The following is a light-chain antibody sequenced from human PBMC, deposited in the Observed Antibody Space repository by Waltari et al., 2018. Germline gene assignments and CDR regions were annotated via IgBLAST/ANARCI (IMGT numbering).Light chain of an antibody. CDR3: QQSNNWPYT. J-gene: IGKJ2*01. CDR1: ESVRSY. V-gene: IGKV3-15*01. CDR2: DAS. Sequence: EMVVTQSPAPLSLPPGHAATLPCSASESVRSYLAWYPQKPGQAPRLLFYDASTRATGIPVRFSGSGSGTEITLTISSLQSEDFAVYYCQQSNNWPYTFGQGTKLEIK.